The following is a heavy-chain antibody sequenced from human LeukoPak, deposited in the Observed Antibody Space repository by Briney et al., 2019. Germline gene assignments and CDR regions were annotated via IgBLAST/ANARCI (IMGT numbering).Heavy chain of an antibody. CDR3: ARDKHYYGSGSYYVRYNWFDP. CDR1: GGSISSSSYY. CDR2: IYISGST. Sequence: SETLSLTCTVSGGSISSSSYYWSWIRQPAGKGLEWIGRIYISGSTNYNPSLKSRVTMSVDTSKNQFSLKLSSVTAADTAVYYCARDKHYYGSGSYYVRYNWFDPWGQGTLVTVSP. J-gene: IGHJ5*02. D-gene: IGHD3-10*01. V-gene: IGHV4-61*02.